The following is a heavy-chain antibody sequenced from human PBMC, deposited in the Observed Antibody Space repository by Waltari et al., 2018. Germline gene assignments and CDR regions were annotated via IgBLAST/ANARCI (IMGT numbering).Heavy chain of an antibody. Sequence: QVQLHESGPGLVKPSQTLSLTCTVPGGSISSVDYYWRWTRQTAGKGLEGIGRIYTTGRTNSNPSLKSRVTISADTSKNQVYLTLSSVTAADAAVYYCARDWGDSYRSYSYYYGVDVWGQGTTVTVS. CDR3: ARDWGDSYRSYSYYYGVDV. CDR1: GGSISSVDYY. D-gene: IGHD7-27*01. J-gene: IGHJ6*02. V-gene: IGHV4-61*02. CDR2: IYTTGRT.